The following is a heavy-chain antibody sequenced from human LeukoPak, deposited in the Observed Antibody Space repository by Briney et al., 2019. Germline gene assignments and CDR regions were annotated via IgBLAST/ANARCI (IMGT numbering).Heavy chain of an antibody. CDR3: ATRPAGNTWAAIFDF. CDR1: GGSSGIYY. CDR2: IYDSGNS. V-gene: IGHV4-4*07. D-gene: IGHD6-6*01. J-gene: IGHJ4*02. Sequence: SQTLPLTCTVSGGSSGIYYWTCIRQPAGKGLEWLGSIYDSGNSNYHPSRKSRVTMSLHTSANQFSLNLNSVSTADTAVYYCATRPAGNTWAAIFDFWSRGTLVTVSS.